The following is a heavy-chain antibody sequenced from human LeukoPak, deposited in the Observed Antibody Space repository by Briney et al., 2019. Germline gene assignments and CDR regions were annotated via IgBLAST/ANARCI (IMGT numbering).Heavy chain of an antibody. J-gene: IGHJ4*02. CDR2: ISTYNGNK. D-gene: IGHD2-21*01. Sequence: ASVKVSCKTSGYSFTSYAITWLRQAPGQGPEWMGWISTYNGNKNYAQKLQGRVTMTTDTSTSTAYVELRNLRSDDTAVYYCARGSGGGEPTDYWGQGTLVTVSS. V-gene: IGHV1-18*01. CDR1: GYSFTSYA. CDR3: ARGSGGGEPTDY.